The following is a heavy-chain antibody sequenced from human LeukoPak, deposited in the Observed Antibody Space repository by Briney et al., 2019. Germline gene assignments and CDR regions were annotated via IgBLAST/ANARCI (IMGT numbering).Heavy chain of an antibody. CDR2: MNPNSGNT. J-gene: IGHJ5*02. Sequence: ASVKVSCKASGYTFTSYDINWVRHATGQGLEWMGWMNPNSGNTGYAQKFQGRVTITRNTSKSTAYMELSSLRSEDTAVYYCARDSLYSSGWDSNWFDPWGQGTLVTVSS. CDR1: GYTFTSYD. CDR3: ARDSLYSSGWDSNWFDP. D-gene: IGHD6-19*01. V-gene: IGHV1-8*03.